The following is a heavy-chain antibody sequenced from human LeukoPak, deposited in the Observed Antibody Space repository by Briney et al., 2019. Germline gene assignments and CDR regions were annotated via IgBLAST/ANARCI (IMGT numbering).Heavy chain of an antibody. J-gene: IGHJ4*02. Sequence: GGSLRLSCAASGFTFSNYAMGWVRQAPGKGLEWVSSISGGGGGTYYADSVKGRFTISRDNSKNTLYLQMSSLRAEDTALYYCAKRRWELRNWGQGTLVTVSS. CDR2: ISGGGGGT. V-gene: IGHV3-23*01. CDR3: AKRRWELRN. CDR1: GFTFSNYA. D-gene: IGHD1-26*01.